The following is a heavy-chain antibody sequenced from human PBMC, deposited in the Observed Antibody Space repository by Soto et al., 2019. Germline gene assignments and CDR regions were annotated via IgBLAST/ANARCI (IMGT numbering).Heavy chain of an antibody. J-gene: IGHJ4*02. V-gene: IGHV3-23*01. CDR2: ISTTGDST. CDR1: GFIFSSYA. D-gene: IGHD2-8*02. CDR3: AKGVGGVFPVSRTFDY. Sequence: EVQLLESGGNFIQPGGSLRLSCAASGFIFSSYAMSWVRQSPGKGLEWLSTISTTGDSTFYTDSVKGRFTISRDASRNTLNLQMNSLRAEDTAIYYCAKGVGGVFPVSRTFDYWGQGTLVTVSS.